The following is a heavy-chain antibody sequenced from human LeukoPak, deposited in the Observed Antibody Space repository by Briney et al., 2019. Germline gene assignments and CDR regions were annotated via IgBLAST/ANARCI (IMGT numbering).Heavy chain of an antibody. V-gene: IGHV1-18*01. Sequence: ASVKVSCKASGYTFTGYYMHWVRQAPGQGLEWMGWISAYNGNTNYAQKLQGRVTMTTDTSTSTAYMELRSLRSDDTAVYYCARTPALGLNWFDPWGQGTLVTVSS. J-gene: IGHJ5*02. D-gene: IGHD2-15*01. CDR3: ARTPALGLNWFDP. CDR1: GYTFTGYY. CDR2: ISAYNGNT.